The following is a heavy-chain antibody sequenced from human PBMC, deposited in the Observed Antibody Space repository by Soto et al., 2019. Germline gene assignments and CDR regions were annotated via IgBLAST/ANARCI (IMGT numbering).Heavy chain of an antibody. V-gene: IGHV4-30-4*08. Sequence: PSETLSLTCTVSGGSVSSGSYYWSWIRQPPGKGLEWIGYIYYSGSTYYNPSLKSRVTISVDTSKNQFSLKLSSVTAADTAVYYCARDRAYYYDSSGPLWGQGTLVTVSS. CDR3: ARDRAYYYDSSGPL. D-gene: IGHD3-22*01. CDR2: IYYSGST. CDR1: GGSVSSGSYY. J-gene: IGHJ4*02.